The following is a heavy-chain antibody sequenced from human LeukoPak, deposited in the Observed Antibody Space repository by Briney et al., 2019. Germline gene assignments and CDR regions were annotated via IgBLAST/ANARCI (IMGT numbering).Heavy chain of an antibody. CDR1: GYTFTSYD. CDR2: MNPNSGNT. D-gene: IGHD3/OR15-3a*01. V-gene: IGHV1-8*01. CDR3: ARALSWTTESYYYMDV. Sequence: ASVKVSCKASGYTFTSYDINWVRQATGQGLEWMGWMNPNSGNTGHAQKFQGRVTMTKNTSISTAYMDLSSLRSEDTAVYYCARALSWTTESYYYMDVWGKGTTVTVS. J-gene: IGHJ6*03.